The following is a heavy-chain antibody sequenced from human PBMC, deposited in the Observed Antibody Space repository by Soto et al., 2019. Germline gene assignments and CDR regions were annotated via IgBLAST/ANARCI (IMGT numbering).Heavy chain of an antibody. CDR2: IGTAGDT. Sequence: LRLSCAASGFTFSSYDMHWVRQATGKGLEWVSAIGTAGDTYYPGSVKGRFTISGENAKNSLYLQMNSLRAGDTAVYYCARVLPIKYSSSSGGMDVWGQGTTVTVS. J-gene: IGHJ6*02. D-gene: IGHD6-6*01. CDR1: GFTFSSYD. V-gene: IGHV3-13*01. CDR3: ARVLPIKYSSSSGGMDV.